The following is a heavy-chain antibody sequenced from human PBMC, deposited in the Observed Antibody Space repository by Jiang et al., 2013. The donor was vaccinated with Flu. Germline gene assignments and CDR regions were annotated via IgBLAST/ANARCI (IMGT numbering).Heavy chain of an antibody. D-gene: IGHD4-17*01. CDR2: IWYDGSNE. V-gene: IGHV3-33*01. CDR3: ARTTVTNEYYFDY. J-gene: IGHJ4*02. Sequence: RSLRLSCAASGFTFSNHGMHWVRQAPGKGLEWVAVIWYDGSNENYAASVKGRFTISRDNSKNTLYLQMNSLRAEDTAVYYCARTTVTNEYYFDYCGQGTLVTVSS. CDR1: GFTFSNHG.